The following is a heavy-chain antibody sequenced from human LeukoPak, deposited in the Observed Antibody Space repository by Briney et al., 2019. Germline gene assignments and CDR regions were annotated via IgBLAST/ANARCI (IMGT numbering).Heavy chain of an antibody. V-gene: IGHV4-34*01. CDR1: GGSFSGYY. CDR2: INHSGST. CDR3: ARDMRGYCTGGVCLDAFDI. Sequence: SETLSLTCAVYGGSFSGYYWSWIRQPPGKGLEWIGEINHSGSTNYNPSLKSRVTISVDTSKNQFSLKLSSVTAADTAVYYCARDMRGYCTGGVCLDAFDIWGQGTMVTVSS. J-gene: IGHJ3*02. D-gene: IGHD2-8*02.